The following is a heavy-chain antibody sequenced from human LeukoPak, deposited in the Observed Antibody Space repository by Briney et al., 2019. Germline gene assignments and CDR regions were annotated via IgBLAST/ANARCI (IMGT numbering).Heavy chain of an antibody. D-gene: IGHD3-3*01. Sequence: SGPTLVKPTQTLTLTCTFSGFSLSTSGVGVGWIRQPPGKALEWLVLIYWNDDKRYSPSLKSRLTITKDTSKNQVVLTMTNMDPVDLATYYCAHAPPAEYDFWSGYYGYAFDIWGQGTMVTVSS. CDR3: AHAPPAEYDFWSGYYGYAFDI. J-gene: IGHJ3*02. CDR2: IYWNDDK. V-gene: IGHV2-5*01. CDR1: GFSLSTSGVG.